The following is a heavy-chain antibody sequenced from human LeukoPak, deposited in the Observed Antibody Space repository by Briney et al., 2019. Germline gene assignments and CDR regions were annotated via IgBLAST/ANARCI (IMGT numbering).Heavy chain of an antibody. CDR1: GFTFSSYS. CDR3: ARRGIAAANGSPDAFDI. J-gene: IGHJ3*02. D-gene: IGHD6-13*01. CDR2: ISSSSSYI. Sequence: GGSLRLSCAASGFTFSSYSMNWVRQAPGKGLEWVSSISSSSSYIYYADSVKGRFTISRDNAKNSLYLQMNSLRAEDTAVYYCARRGIAAANGSPDAFDIWGQGTMVTVSS. V-gene: IGHV3-21*01.